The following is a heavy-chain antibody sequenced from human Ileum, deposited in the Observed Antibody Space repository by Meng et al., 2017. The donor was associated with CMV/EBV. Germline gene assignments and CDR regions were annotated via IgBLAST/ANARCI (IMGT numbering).Heavy chain of an antibody. CDR2: ISGSGGST. J-gene: IGHJ4*02. V-gene: IGHV3-23*01. Sequence: SLMISCASSGFSYSSYAMSWVRQAPGKGLELVSAISGSGGSTYYADSVEGRFNISGDNSKNTLYLQMNSQRDEDTAVYYSAEDHNSSWFSLHFDYWGQGTLVTVSS. CDR3: AEDHNSSWFSLHFDY. D-gene: IGHD6-13*01. CDR1: GFSYSSYA.